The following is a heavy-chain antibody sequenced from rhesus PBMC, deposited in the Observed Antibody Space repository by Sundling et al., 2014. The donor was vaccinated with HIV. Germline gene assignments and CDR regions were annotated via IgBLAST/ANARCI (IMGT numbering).Heavy chain of an antibody. CDR3: VKDRGVYDANRDYGLDS. CDR2: ISGGGISI. D-gene: IGHD7-45*01. V-gene: IGHV3S42*01. CDR1: GFTFITYG. J-gene: IGHJ6*01. Sequence: EVQLVESGGGLVQPGGSLRLSCAASGFTFITYGMYWVRQAPGKGLEWISGISGGGISIYYADSVKGRFTISRDNSNNTLSLQMSSLRTEDTAVYYCVKDRGVYDANRDYGLDSWGQGVVVTVSS.